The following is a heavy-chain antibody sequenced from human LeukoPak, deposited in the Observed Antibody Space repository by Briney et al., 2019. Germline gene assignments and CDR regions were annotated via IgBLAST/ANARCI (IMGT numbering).Heavy chain of an antibody. CDR1: GYTFTSYG. Sequence: ASVKVSCKASGYTFTSYGISWVRQAPGQGLEWMGWISAYNGNTNYAQKLQGRVTMTTDTSTSTAYMELRSLRSDDTAVYYCARDGNTSPRYRSGGSCYGQDWGQGTLVTVSS. CDR3: ARDGNTSPRYRSGGSCYGQD. V-gene: IGHV1-18*01. J-gene: IGHJ4*02. D-gene: IGHD2-15*01. CDR2: ISAYNGNT.